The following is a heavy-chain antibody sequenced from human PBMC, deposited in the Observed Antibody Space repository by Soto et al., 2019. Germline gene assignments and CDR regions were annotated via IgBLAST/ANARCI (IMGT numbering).Heavy chain of an antibody. V-gene: IGHV5-51*01. Sequence: PGESLKISCKASGYIFIDYWIGWVRQMPGKGLEWMGIVYPRDSDTRYSPSFQGQVTISADRSTGTAFLQWRSLKASDTALYECARPPLPRSSIPFNSWGQGTLVTVSS. CDR2: VYPRDSDT. J-gene: IGHJ4*02. CDR1: GYIFIDYW. D-gene: IGHD2-15*01. CDR3: ARPPLPRSSIPFNS.